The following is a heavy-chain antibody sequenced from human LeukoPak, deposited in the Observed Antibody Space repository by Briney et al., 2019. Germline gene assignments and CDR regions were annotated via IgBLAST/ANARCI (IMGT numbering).Heavy chain of an antibody. CDR3: TRASYAGSYYTYYFDY. J-gene: IGHJ4*02. CDR1: GFSFGDYA. V-gene: IGHV3-49*04. CDR2: IRSKAYGGTT. D-gene: IGHD1-26*01. Sequence: GGSLRLSCTTSGFSFGDYAMSCVRRAPGKGLEWVGFIRSKAYGGTTEYAASVKGRFTISRDDSKSIAYLQMSGLKTEDTALYYCTRASYAGSYYTYYFDYWGQGTLVAVSS.